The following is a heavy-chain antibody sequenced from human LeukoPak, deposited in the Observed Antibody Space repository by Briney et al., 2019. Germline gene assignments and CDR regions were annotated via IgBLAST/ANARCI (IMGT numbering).Heavy chain of an antibody. CDR2: IYPGDSDT. CDR3: ARLLGPMIARGYFDY. D-gene: IGHD3-22*01. Sequence: GESLKISCEGSGYRFATYWIGWVRQMPGKGLEWMGIIYPGDSDTRYSPSFQGQVTISADMAIHTAYLQWSSLKASDSAMYYCARLLGPMIARGYFDYWGQGTLVTVSS. J-gene: IGHJ4*02. CDR1: GYRFATYW. V-gene: IGHV5-51*01.